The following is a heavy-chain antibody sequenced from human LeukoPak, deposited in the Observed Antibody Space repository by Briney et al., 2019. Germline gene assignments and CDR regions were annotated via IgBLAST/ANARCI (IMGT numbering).Heavy chain of an antibody. D-gene: IGHD3-16*02. V-gene: IGHV3-30*03. Sequence: GRSLRLSCAASGFTFSSYGMHWVRQAPGKGLEWVAVISYDGSNKYYADSVKGRFTISRDNSKNTLYLQMNSLKTEDTAVYYCRQATIQFGYDYVWGSYRYTEVDYWGQGTLVTVSS. CDR1: GFTFSSYG. CDR3: RQATIQFGYDYVWGSYRYTEVDY. J-gene: IGHJ4*02. CDR2: ISYDGSNK.